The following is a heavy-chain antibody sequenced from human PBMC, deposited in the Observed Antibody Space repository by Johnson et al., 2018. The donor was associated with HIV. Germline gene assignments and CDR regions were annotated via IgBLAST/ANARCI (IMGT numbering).Heavy chain of an antibody. J-gene: IGHJ3*01. CDR1: GFTFDEYA. Sequence: VQLVESGGGVARPGGSLRLSCEASGFTFDEYAMNWVRQAPGKELAWVSGIHWQGGTPGLADSVTGRFTISRANAKNSLYLQMNSLRIEDTASYYCARATYYYDPSGYLTRPRAFDVWGQGTMGTISS. CDR2: IHWQGGTP. D-gene: IGHD3-22*01. V-gene: IGHV3-20*04. CDR3: ARATYYYDPSGYLTRPRAFDV.